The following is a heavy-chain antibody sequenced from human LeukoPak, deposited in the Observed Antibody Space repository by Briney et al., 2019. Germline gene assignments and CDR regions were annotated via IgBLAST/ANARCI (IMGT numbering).Heavy chain of an antibody. V-gene: IGHV4-59*01. CDR1: GGSISSYY. CDR3: ARDLVVPAAMPYYYYYYMDV. D-gene: IGHD2-2*01. Sequence: PSEILSLTCTVSGGSISSYYWSWIRQPPGKGLEWIGYIYYSGSTNYNPSLKSRVTISVDTSKNQFSLKLSSVTAADTAVYYCARDLVVPAAMPYYYYYYMDVWGKGTTVTVSS. CDR2: IYYSGST. J-gene: IGHJ6*03.